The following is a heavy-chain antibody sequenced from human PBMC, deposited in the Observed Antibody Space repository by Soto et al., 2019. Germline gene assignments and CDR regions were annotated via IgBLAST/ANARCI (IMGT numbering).Heavy chain of an antibody. D-gene: IGHD6-13*01. CDR3: ATVGSITAAGTPFDY. CDR1: DLTFSNTW. Sequence: EVQLVESGGGLVKPGGPLRLSCAASDLTFSNTWMNWVRQAPGKGLEWVGRIKSKIDGGTIDYAAPVKGRFTISRDDSESTLFLQMNSLKSEDTALYYCATVGSITAAGTPFDYWGQGTLVTVSS. V-gene: IGHV3-15*07. J-gene: IGHJ4*02. CDR2: IKSKIDGGTI.